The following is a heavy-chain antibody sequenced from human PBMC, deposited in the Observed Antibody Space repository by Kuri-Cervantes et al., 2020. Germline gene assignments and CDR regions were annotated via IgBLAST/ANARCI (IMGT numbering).Heavy chain of an antibody. CDR1: GFTFDDYA. J-gene: IGHJ4*02. Sequence: GGSLRLSCAASGFTFDDYAMHWVRQAPGKGLEWVSGISWNSGSIGYADSVKGRFTISSDNAKNSLYLQMNSLRAEDTALYYCAKGVGWLRRWGQGTLVTVSS. V-gene: IGHV3-9*01. CDR2: ISWNSGSI. CDR3: AKGVGWLRR. D-gene: IGHD5-12*01.